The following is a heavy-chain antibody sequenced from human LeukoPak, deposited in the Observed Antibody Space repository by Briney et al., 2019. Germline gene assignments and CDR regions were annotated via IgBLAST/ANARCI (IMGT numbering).Heavy chain of an antibody. D-gene: IGHD3-22*01. J-gene: IGHJ4*02. Sequence: GGSLRLSCAASGFTFSSYAMSWVRQAPGKGLEWVSAISGSGGSTYYADSVKGRFTISRDNSKSTLYLQMNSLRAEDTAVYYCAKDPSMIVVVILDYWGQGTLVTVSS. CDR3: AKDPSMIVVVILDY. V-gene: IGHV3-23*01. CDR2: ISGSGGST. CDR1: GFTFSSYA.